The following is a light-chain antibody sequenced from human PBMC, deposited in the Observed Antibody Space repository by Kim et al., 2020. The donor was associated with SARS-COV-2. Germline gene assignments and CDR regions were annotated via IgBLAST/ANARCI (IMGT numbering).Light chain of an antibody. CDR1: RDDIGGYDS. CDR2: GVS. J-gene: IGLJ3*02. V-gene: IGLV2-14*03. CDR3: ISYTTSSSLV. Sequence: QSITISCTGSRDDIGGYDSVSWYQQHPGKAPKLMIYGVSDRPSGVSTRFSGSKSGNTASLTISGLQAEDEADYYCISYTTSSSLVFGGGTKVTVL.